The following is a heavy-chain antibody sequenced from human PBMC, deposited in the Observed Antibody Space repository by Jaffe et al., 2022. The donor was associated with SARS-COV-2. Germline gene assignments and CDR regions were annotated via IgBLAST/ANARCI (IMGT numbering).Heavy chain of an antibody. Sequence: QVQLVESGGGVVQPGRSLRLSCAASGFTFSSYGMHWVRQAPGKGLEWVAVISYDGSNKYYADSVKGRFTISRDNSKNTLYLQMNSLRAEDTAVYYCACSSTSCYGGNYYGMDVWGQGTTVTVSS. V-gene: IGHV3-30*03. D-gene: IGHD2-2*01. CDR2: ISYDGSNK. CDR3: ACSSTSCYGGNYYGMDV. CDR1: GFTFSSYG. J-gene: IGHJ6*02.